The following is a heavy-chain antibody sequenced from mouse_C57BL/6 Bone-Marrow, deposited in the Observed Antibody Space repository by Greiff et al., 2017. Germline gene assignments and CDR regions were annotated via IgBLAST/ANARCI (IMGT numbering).Heavy chain of an antibody. J-gene: IGHJ2*01. CDR2: INPNNGGT. Sequence: VQLQQSGPELVKPGASVKIPCKASGYTFTDYNMDWVKQSHGKSLEWIGDINPNNGGTAYNQKFKGKAILTADKSSSTAYMELRSLTSEDSAVYYCTRSPFGVYFDYWGQGTTLTVSS. CDR1: GYTFTDYN. V-gene: IGHV1-18*01. CDR3: TRSPFGVYFDY.